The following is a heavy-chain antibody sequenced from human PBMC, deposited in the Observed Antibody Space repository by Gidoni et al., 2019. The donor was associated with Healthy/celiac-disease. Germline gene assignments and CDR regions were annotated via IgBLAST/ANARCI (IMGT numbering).Heavy chain of an antibody. CDR2: ISGSGGST. CDR3: AKDPKDSGYDLFDY. Sequence: EVQLLESGGGLVQPGGSLRLSCADSGFTFSSYAMSWVRQAPGKGLGLVAAISGSGGSTYYADSVKGRFTISRDNSKNTLYLQMNSLRAEDTAVYYCAKDPKDSGYDLFDYWGQGTLVTVSS. J-gene: IGHJ4*02. V-gene: IGHV3-23*01. CDR1: GFTFSSYA. D-gene: IGHD5-12*01.